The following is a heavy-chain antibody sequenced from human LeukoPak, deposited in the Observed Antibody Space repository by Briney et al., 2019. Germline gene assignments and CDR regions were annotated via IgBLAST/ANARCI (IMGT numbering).Heavy chain of an antibody. D-gene: IGHD2-15*01. CDR3: ARGGRGPGDYFDL. CDR1: GFTFSSYT. V-gene: IGHV3-30*04. Sequence: GGSLRLSCAASGFTFSSYTVHWVRQAPGKGLEWVAVISYDGSNKYYADSVKGRFTISRDNSKNMLYLQMNSLRAEDTAVYYCARGGRGPGDYFDLWGRGTLVTVSS. J-gene: IGHJ2*01. CDR2: ISYDGSNK.